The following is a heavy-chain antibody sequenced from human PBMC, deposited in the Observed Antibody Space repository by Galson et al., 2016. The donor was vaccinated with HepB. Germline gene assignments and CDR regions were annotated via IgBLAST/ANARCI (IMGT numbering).Heavy chain of an antibody. J-gene: IGHJ4*01. D-gene: IGHD3-10*01. CDR1: GFTFGDYA. V-gene: IGHV3-49*03. CDR2: IRSKASGETT. Sequence: SLRLSCATSGFTFGDYAMSWFRQAPGKGLEWVGFIRSKASGETTEYAASVKGRFTISRDYSKSIAYLQMTGLKTEDTAMYYCSAGLYFGELSPPHWGQGTLVTVSS. CDR3: SAGLYFGELSPPH.